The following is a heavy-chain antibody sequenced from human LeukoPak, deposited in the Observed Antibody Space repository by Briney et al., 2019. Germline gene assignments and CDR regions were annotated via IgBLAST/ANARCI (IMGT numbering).Heavy chain of an antibody. J-gene: IGHJ3*02. CDR2: IYHTGST. Sequence: SETLSLTCAVSGGSISSGGYSWSWIRQTTGKGLVWIGYIYHTGSTYYNPSLKSRVTISLDRSKNQFSLKLTSVTAADTAVYYCARGEAVGTGAFDIWGQGTMVTVSS. D-gene: IGHD3-10*01. CDR3: ARGEAVGTGAFDI. V-gene: IGHV4-30-2*01. CDR1: GGSISSGGYS.